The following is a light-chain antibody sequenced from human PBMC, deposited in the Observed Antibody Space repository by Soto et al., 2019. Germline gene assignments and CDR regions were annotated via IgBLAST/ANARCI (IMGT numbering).Light chain of an antibody. V-gene: IGKV1-5*03. CDR2: KAS. Sequence: DIQMTQSPSTLSASVGDRVTITCRASQSISSWLAWYQQKPGKAPKLLIYKASSLESGVPSRFSGSGSGTEFTLTICSLQPDDFATYYCQQYNSIPYTFGQGTKLEIK. CDR1: QSISSW. CDR3: QQYNSIPYT. J-gene: IGKJ2*01.